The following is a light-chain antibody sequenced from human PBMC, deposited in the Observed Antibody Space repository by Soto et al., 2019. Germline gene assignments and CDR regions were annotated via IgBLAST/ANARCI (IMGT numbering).Light chain of an antibody. CDR3: QQYGSSSLT. CDR2: GAS. V-gene: IGKV3-20*01. CDR1: QSVTSNY. J-gene: IGKJ3*01. Sequence: EIVLTQSPGTLSLSPGERATLSCRASQSVTSNYLAWYQQKPGQAPRLLIYGASTRATGIPGRFSGSGSGTDFTLTITRLEPEDFAAYYCQQYGSSSLTFGPGTKVDIK.